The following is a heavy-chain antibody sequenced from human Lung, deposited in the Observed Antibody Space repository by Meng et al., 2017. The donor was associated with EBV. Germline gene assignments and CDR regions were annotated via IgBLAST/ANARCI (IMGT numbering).Heavy chain of an antibody. CDR3: ARCGTSSAPFDY. CDR2: IDHSGHT. Sequence: QVGAGRWKPSKARASWGSFCGGSFRGFYESWISRSPERGLEWLGEIDHSGHTNYNPSLKSRVTISVDTSKNQFSLNLTFVTAADTAVYYCARCGTSSAPFDYWGQGTLVTVSS. CDR1: GGSFRGFY. J-gene: IGHJ4*02. V-gene: IGHV4-34*02. D-gene: IGHD2-2*01.